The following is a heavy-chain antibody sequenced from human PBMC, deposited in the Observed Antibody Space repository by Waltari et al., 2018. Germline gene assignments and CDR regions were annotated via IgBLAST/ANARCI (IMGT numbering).Heavy chain of an antibody. CDR2: ISGSDGST. V-gene: IGHV3-23*01. J-gene: IGHJ5*02. Sequence: EVQLLESGGGLVQPGGSLRLSCAASGFTFSSYAMSWVRQAPEKGLEWVSVISGSDGSTHYADSVKGRFTISRDNSKNSLYLQMNNLRVEDTAIYYCARAYHWGQGTLVTVSS. CDR3: ARAYH. CDR1: GFTFSSYA.